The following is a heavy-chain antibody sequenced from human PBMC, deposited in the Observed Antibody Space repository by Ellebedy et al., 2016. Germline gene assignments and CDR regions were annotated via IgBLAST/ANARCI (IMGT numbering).Heavy chain of an antibody. CDR1: GFTFSSYW. CDR3: ARVQWLVRGAFDI. CDR2: IKQDGSEK. V-gene: IGHV3-7*01. Sequence: GGSLRLSCAASGFTFSSYWMSWVRQAPGKGLEWVANIKQDGSEKYYVDSVKGRFTISRDNAKNSLYLQMNSLRAEDTAVYYCARVQWLVRGAFDIWGQGTMVTVSS. D-gene: IGHD6-19*01. J-gene: IGHJ3*02.